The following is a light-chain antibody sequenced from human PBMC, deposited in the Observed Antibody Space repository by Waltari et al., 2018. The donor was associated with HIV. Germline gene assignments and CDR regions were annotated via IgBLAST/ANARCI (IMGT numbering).Light chain of an antibody. CDR1: SSNIGSNT. Sequence: QSVLTQQPSASGTPGQRVTISCSGSSSNIGSNTVNWYQQLPGTSPKLLIYYNNQRPSGVPDRVAGAKSGTSASLAISGLQSEDEADYYCAAWDDSLMGVFGGGTRLTVL. CDR3: AAWDDSLMGV. CDR2: YNN. J-gene: IGLJ3*02. V-gene: IGLV1-44*01.